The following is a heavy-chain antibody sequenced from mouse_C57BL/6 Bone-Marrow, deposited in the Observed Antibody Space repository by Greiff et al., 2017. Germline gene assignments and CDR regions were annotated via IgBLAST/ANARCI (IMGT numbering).Heavy chain of an antibody. CDR1: GFTFSSYG. CDR2: ISSGGSYT. J-gene: IGHJ3*01. Sequence: EVQVVESGGDLVRPGGSLKLSCAASGFTFSSYGMSWVRQTPDKRLEWVATISSGGSYTYYPDSVKGRFTISRDNAKNTLYLQMSSLKSEDTAVYYCASQEFAYWGQGTLVTVSA. CDR3: ASQEFAY. V-gene: IGHV5-6*01.